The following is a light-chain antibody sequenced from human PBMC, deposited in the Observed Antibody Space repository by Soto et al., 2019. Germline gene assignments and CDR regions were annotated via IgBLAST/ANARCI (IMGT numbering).Light chain of an antibody. CDR3: CSSAPESTYV. CDR1: SSDVGAYNS. V-gene: IGLV2-23*01. J-gene: IGLJ1*01. Sequence: QSALAQPASVSGSPGQSITISCTGTSSDVGAYNSVSWYQQHPHRAPQVIIYKGTQRPSGVSNRFSGSTSGNAASLTISALQAGDEADYFCCSSAPESTYVFGTGTQLTVL. CDR2: KGT.